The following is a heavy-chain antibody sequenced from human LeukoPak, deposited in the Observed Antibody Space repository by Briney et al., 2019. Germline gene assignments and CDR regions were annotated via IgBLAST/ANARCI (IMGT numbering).Heavy chain of an antibody. CDR1: GYTFTSYG. CDR3: ARGQPKFMVRGVIIPSHFDY. Sequence: ASVKVSCKASGYTFTSYGISWVRQAPGQGLEWMGWISAYNGNTNYAQKLQGRVTMTTDTSTSTAYMELRSLRSDDTAVYYCARGQPKFMVRGVIIPSHFDYWGQGTLVTVSS. V-gene: IGHV1-18*01. CDR2: ISAYNGNT. D-gene: IGHD3-10*01. J-gene: IGHJ4*02.